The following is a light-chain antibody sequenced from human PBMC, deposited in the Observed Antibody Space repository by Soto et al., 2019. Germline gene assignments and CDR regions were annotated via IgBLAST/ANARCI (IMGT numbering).Light chain of an antibody. J-gene: IGLJ1*01. CDR1: SSDVGGYNY. CDR3: SSYTTSNTRQIV. CDR2: DVS. V-gene: IGLV2-14*03. Sequence: QSALTQPASVSGSPGQWITISCTGTSSDVGGYNYVSWYQHHPGKAPKLLIYDVSNRPSGVSNRFSGSKSDNTASLTISGVQPDYEADYYCSSYTTSNTRQIVFGTGTKLTVL.